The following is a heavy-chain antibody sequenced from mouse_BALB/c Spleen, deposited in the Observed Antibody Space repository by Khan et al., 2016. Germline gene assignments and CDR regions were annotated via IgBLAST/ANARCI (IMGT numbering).Heavy chain of an antibody. J-gene: IGHJ3*01. D-gene: IGHD2-14*01. CDR1: GYTFTSYV. Sequence: LQQSGPELVKPGASVKMSCKASGYTFTSYVMHWVKQKPGQGLEWIGYINPYNDGTKYNEKFKGKATLTSDKSSSTAYMELSSLTSEDSAVYYCASRYDEAWFAYWGQGTLVTVSA. CDR2: INPYNDGT. CDR3: ASRYDEAWFAY. V-gene: IGHV1S136*01.